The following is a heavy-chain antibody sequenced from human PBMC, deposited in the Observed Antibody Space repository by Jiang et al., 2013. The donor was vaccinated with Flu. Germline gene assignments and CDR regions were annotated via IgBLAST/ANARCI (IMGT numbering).Heavy chain of an antibody. D-gene: IGHD6-13*01. Sequence: LEWVSYISSSGSTIYYADSVKGRFTISRDNAKNSLYLQMNSLRAEDTAVYYCARVEGSWGIGWGQGTLVTVSS. CDR2: ISSSGSTI. J-gene: IGHJ4*02. V-gene: IGHV3-48*03. CDR3: ARVEGSWGIG.